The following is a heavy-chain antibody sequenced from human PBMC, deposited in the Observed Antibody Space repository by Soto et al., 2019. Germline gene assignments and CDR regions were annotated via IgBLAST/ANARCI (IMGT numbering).Heavy chain of an antibody. CDR2: ITPVFGTA. J-gene: IGHJ5*02. V-gene: IGHV1-69*01. CDR1: ADTFNSYS. D-gene: IGHD4-17*01. Sequence: QVQLVQSGAEVKKPGSSVKVSCKASADTFNSYSLSWLRQSPGQRLERMGGITPVFGTAYYAQSFEDRLTITADYSTSEVYIELSSLRSDDSAVYYCSRSLEGTTVTTWFDPWGQGALVSVSS. CDR3: SRSLEGTTVTTWFDP.